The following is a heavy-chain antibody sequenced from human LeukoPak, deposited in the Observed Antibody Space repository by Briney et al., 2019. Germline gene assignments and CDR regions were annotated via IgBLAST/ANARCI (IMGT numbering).Heavy chain of an antibody. D-gene: IGHD3-10*01. CDR3: ARDIVSGSGSLDY. Sequence: PGGSLRLSCAASGFTFSSYGMHWVRQAPGKGLEWVAVISYDGSNKYYADSVKGRFTISRDNSKNTLYLQMNSLRAEDTAVYYCARDIVSGSGSLDYWGQGTLVTVSS. V-gene: IGHV3-30*03. J-gene: IGHJ4*02. CDR2: ISYDGSNK. CDR1: GFTFSSYG.